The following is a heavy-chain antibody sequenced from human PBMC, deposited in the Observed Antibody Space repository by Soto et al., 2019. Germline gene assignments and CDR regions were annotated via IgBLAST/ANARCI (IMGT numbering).Heavy chain of an antibody. D-gene: IGHD6-6*01. V-gene: IGHV3-21*01. CDR1: GFTFSSYS. Sequence: EVQLVESGGGLVKPGGSLRLSCAASGFTFSSYSMNWVRQAPGKGLEWVSSISSSSSYIYYADSVKGRLTISRDNAKNSLYRQRNSLRAEATAVYYCARDPGWDSSPYYFHYGGQGTLVTVSS. CDR3: ARDPGWDSSPYYFHY. J-gene: IGHJ4*02. CDR2: ISSSSSYI.